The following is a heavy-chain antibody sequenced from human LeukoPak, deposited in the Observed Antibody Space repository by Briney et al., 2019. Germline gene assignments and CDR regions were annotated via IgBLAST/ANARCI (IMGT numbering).Heavy chain of an antibody. CDR3: AKHLYYYDSSGLDY. CDR1: RFTFSSYA. D-gene: IGHD3-22*01. Sequence: PGGSLRLSCADSRFTFSSYAMSWVRQAPGKGLEWVSAISGSGGSTYYADSVKGRFTISRDNSKNTLYLQMNSLRAEDTAVYYCAKHLYYYDSSGLDYWGQGTLVTVSS. V-gene: IGHV3-23*01. J-gene: IGHJ4*02. CDR2: ISGSGGST.